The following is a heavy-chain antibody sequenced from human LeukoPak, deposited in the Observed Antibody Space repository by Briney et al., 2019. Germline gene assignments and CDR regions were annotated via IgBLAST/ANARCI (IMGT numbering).Heavy chain of an antibody. D-gene: IGHD6-13*01. Sequence: GGSLRLSCAASGFTFSSYGMHWVRQAPGKGLEWVAVISYDGSNKYYADSVKGRFTISRDNSKNTLYLQMNSLRAEDTAVYYCAKAAYSSTRAYLDYWGQGTLVTVSS. CDR1: GFTFSSYG. V-gene: IGHV3-30*18. CDR3: AKAAYSSTRAYLDY. J-gene: IGHJ4*02. CDR2: ISYDGSNK.